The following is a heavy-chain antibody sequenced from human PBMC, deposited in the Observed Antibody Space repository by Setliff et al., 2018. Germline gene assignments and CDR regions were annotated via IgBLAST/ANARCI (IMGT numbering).Heavy chain of an antibody. CDR1: GYSFTSYW. Sequence: GESLKISCKGSGYSFTSYWIGWVRQMPGKGLEWMGIIYPGDPDTRYSPSFQGQVTISADKSISTAYLQWSSLKASDTAMYYCARITYYYDSSGYYPDAFDIWGQGTMVTVSS. J-gene: IGHJ3*02. V-gene: IGHV5-51*01. D-gene: IGHD3-22*01. CDR2: IYPGDPDT. CDR3: ARITYYYDSSGYYPDAFDI.